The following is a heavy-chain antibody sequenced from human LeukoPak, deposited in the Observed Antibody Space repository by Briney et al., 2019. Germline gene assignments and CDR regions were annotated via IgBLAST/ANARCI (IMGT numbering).Heavy chain of an antibody. Sequence: PSETLSLTCTVSGGSISSYYWSWLRQPPGKGLEWIGYIYYSGSTNYNPSLKSRVTISVDTSKNQFSLKLSSVTAADTAVYYCARVQGDYGGNSGGYYYYYGMDVWGQGTTVTVSS. D-gene: IGHD4-23*01. J-gene: IGHJ6*02. V-gene: IGHV4-59*01. CDR2: IYYSGST. CDR1: GGSISSYY. CDR3: ARVQGDYGGNSGGYYYYYGMDV.